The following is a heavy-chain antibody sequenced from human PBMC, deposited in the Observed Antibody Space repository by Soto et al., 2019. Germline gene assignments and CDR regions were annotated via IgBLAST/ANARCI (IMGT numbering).Heavy chain of an antibody. J-gene: IGHJ5*02. CDR1: GFGFSNYW. CDR3: ARDQTTGDWFDA. Sequence: EVQLVESGGGLVQPGGSLRLSCGASGFGFSNYWMHWVRQAPGKGLVWVSRINGDGSDTKYADSVKGRFTISRDNARNTVYLQMNSLRADDTAVYYCARDQTTGDWFDAWGQGALVTVSS. V-gene: IGHV3-74*03. D-gene: IGHD4-17*01. CDR2: INGDGSDT.